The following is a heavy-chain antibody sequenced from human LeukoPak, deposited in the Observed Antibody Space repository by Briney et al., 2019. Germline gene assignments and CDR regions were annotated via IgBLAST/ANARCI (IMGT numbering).Heavy chain of an antibody. Sequence: ASVKVSCKASGYTFTGYYMHWERQAPGQGLEYMGWINPQSGGTNNAQKFQGRVTMTRGTSISTAYMDLRRLTSDDTAVYYCARTASGSYWNFQHWGQGTLVTVSS. CDR3: ARTASGSYWNFQH. V-gene: IGHV1-2*02. CDR2: INPQSGGT. D-gene: IGHD1-26*01. J-gene: IGHJ1*01. CDR1: GYTFTGYY.